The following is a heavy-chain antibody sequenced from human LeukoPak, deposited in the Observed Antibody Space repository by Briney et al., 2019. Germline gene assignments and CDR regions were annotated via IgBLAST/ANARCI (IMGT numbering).Heavy chain of an antibody. Sequence: ASVKVSCKVSGYTLTELSMHWVRQAPGKGLEWMGGFDPEDGETIYAQKFQGRVTMTEDTSTDTAYMELSSLRSEDTAVYYCATGPADYGSGTPGRWFDPWGQGTLVTVSS. D-gene: IGHD3-10*01. CDR3: ATGPADYGSGTPGRWFDP. J-gene: IGHJ5*02. CDR1: GYTLTELS. V-gene: IGHV1-24*01. CDR2: FDPEDGET.